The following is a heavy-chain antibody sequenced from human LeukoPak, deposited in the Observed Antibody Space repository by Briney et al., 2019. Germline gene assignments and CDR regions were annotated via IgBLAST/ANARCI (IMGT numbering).Heavy chain of an antibody. Sequence: SETLSLTCTVSGGSISSGNWWSWVRQPPGKRLEWFGEIHRTGNTNYNPSLKSRATISIDKSKNQFSLNLSSVTAADTAVYYCAGTRYYYDSSGYFDYWGQGTLVTVSS. CDR2: IHRTGNT. CDR3: AGTRYYYDSSGYFDY. CDR1: GGSISSGNW. J-gene: IGHJ4*02. D-gene: IGHD3-22*01. V-gene: IGHV4-4*02.